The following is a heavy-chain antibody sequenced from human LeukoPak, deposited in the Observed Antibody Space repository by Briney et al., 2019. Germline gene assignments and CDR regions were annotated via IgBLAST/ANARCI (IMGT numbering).Heavy chain of an antibody. V-gene: IGHV3-7*04. CDR2: IKQDGSEK. Sequence: GGSLRLSCAASGFTFSYYWMSWVRQAPGKGLEWVANIKQDGSEKFYLDSVKGRFTISRDNAKNSLYLQMNSLRAEDTAVYYCARDGFGSGSHDYWGQGTLVAVSS. J-gene: IGHJ4*02. CDR1: GFTFSYYW. CDR3: ARDGFGSGSHDY. D-gene: IGHD3-10*01.